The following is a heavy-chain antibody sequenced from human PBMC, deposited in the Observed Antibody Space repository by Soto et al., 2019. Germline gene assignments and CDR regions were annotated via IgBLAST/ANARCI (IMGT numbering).Heavy chain of an antibody. CDR3: ARGGVSTRTFDY. V-gene: IGHV5-51*01. J-gene: IGHJ4*02. CDR1: GYSFAGYS. CDR2: IYPSDSDT. Sequence: PGESLKISCKASGYSFAGYSIACVRQMPGKGLELMGIIYPSDSDTRYRPSFQGQVTISADKSISSAYLQWSSLRASDTAMYYCARGGVSTRTFDYWGQGTPVTVCS. D-gene: IGHD3-3*01.